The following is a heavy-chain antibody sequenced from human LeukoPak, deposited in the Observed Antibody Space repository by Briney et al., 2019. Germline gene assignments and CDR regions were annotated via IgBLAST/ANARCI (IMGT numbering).Heavy chain of an antibody. CDR3: ARPEKTIWFGELLGYYYYYMDV. J-gene: IGHJ6*03. CDR2: IIPIFGTA. Sequence: GASVKVSCKASGGTFSSYAISWVRQAPGQGLEWMGGIIPIFGTANYAQKFQGRVTITADESTSTAYMELSRLRSDDTAVYYCARPEKTIWFGELLGYYYYYMDVWGKGTTVTVSS. D-gene: IGHD3-10*01. CDR1: GGTFSSYA. V-gene: IGHV1-69*13.